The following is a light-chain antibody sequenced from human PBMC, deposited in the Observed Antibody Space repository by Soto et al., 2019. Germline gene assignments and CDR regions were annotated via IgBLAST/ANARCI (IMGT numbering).Light chain of an antibody. CDR2: DAS. CDR3: QQRRNWPRT. Sequence: EIVLTQSPATLSLSPGERATLSCRASQSVSSYLAWYQQKLGQAPRLLIYDASNRATGIPARFSGSGSGTDFTLTISSLEPEDFAVYYCQQRRNWPRTFGQGTKLEIK. V-gene: IGKV3-11*01. CDR1: QSVSSY. J-gene: IGKJ2*01.